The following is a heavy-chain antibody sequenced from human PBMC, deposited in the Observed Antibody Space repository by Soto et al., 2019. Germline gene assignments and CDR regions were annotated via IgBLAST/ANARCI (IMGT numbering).Heavy chain of an antibody. CDR3: VKVSGPDGDKGDY. CDR1: GFTFSSYA. CDR2: ISSNGGST. J-gene: IGHJ4*02. Sequence: GGSLRLSCSASGFTFSSYAMHWVRQASGKGLEYVSAISSNGGSTYYADSVKGRFTIARDNSKNTLYLQMSSQRAEDTAVYYCVKVSGPDGDKGDYWGQGTLVTVSS. D-gene: IGHD4-17*01. V-gene: IGHV3-64D*06.